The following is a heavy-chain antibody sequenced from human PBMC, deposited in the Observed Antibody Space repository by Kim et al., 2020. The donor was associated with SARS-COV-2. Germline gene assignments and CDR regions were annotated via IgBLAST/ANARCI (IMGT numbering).Heavy chain of an antibody. Sequence: GGSLRLSCTASGFTFGDSPVSWVRQAPGKGLEWVGVIRSKAYGGTAEYAASVKGRFTISRDDSKSIAYLQMNSLKTEDTAVYYCSRLSSGFGGLDVWGQGTTVTVSS. V-gene: IGHV3-49*04. CDR3: SRLSSGFGGLDV. J-gene: IGHJ6*02. D-gene: IGHD6-19*01. CDR2: IRSKAYGGTA. CDR1: GFTFGDSP.